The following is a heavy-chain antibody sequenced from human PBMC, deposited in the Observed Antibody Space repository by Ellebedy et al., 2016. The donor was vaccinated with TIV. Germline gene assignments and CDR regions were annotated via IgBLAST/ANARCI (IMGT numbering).Heavy chain of an antibody. Sequence: ASVKVSCKASGYTFTSYGISWVRQAPGQGLEWMGWISAYNGHTNYAQKLQGRVTMTTDTSTSTAYMELRSLRSDDTAVYYCARAPIYSGSYYRVDYWGQGTLVTVSS. V-gene: IGHV1-18*04. CDR1: GYTFTSYG. D-gene: IGHD1-26*01. J-gene: IGHJ4*02. CDR2: ISAYNGHT. CDR3: ARAPIYSGSYYRVDY.